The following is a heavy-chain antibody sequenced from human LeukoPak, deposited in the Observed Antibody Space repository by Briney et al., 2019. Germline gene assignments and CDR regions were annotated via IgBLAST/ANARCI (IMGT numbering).Heavy chain of an antibody. Sequence: GESLEISCKGSGYSFASYWIGWVRQVPGKGLEWMGIIYPTDSDTRYSPSFQGQVTISADKSISTAHLQWSSLRASDTAIYYCATVPSYSTNWHRDAFDIWGQGTMVTVSS. D-gene: IGHD6-13*01. J-gene: IGHJ3*02. CDR2: IYPTDSDT. V-gene: IGHV5-51*01. CDR1: GYSFASYW. CDR3: ATVPSYSTNWHRDAFDI.